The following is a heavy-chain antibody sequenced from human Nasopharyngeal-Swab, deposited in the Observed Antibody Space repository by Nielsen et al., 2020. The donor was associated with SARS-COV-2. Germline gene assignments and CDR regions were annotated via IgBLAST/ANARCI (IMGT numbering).Heavy chain of an antibody. CDR3: ARSDVGYCSGGRCYPLFGAFDI. V-gene: IGHV4-59*01. J-gene: IGHJ3*02. Sequence: WLRQPPGKGLAWIGRIYYSGSTNYNPSLKSRVTISVDTSKHQFSLKLSSVTAADTAVYYCARSDVGYCSGGRCYPLFGAFDIWGQGTMVTVSS. D-gene: IGHD2-15*01. CDR2: IYYSGST.